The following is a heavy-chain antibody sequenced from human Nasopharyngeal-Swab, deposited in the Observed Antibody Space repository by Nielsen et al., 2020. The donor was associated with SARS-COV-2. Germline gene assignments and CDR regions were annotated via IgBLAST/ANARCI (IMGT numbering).Heavy chain of an antibody. D-gene: IGHD3-3*01. J-gene: IGHJ6*02. CDR3: TRFPYDFWSGYHNYYGMDV. V-gene: IGHV3-15*01. Sequence: GESLKISCAASGFTFSKAWMSWVRQAPGKGPEWVGRIKSKTDGGTTDYAAPVKGRFTISRDDSKKTLYLQMNSLKTEDTAVYYCTRFPYDFWSGYHNYYGMDVWGQGTTVIVSS. CDR2: IKSKTDGGTT. CDR1: GFTFSKAW.